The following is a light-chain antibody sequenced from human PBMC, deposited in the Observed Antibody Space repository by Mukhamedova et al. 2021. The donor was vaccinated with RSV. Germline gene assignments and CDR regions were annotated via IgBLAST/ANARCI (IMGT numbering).Light chain of an antibody. CDR1: DIGSYHL. CDR3: CSYAGSRIYVL. V-gene: IGLV2-23*02. J-gene: IGLJ2*01. CDR2: EVS. Sequence: DIGSYHLVSWYQQHPGKAPKVLLYEVSKRPSGVSDRFSGSKSGNTASLTISGLQAEDEADYYCCSYAGSRIYVLLGGGTKLTV.